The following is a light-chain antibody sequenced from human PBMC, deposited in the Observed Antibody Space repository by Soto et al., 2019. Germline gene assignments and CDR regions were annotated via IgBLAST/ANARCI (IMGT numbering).Light chain of an antibody. CDR2: GAS. CDR1: QSVSSSY. CDR3: QQYGSSPRT. V-gene: IGKV3-20*01. Sequence: EIVLTQSPGTLSLSPGERATLSCRASQSVSSSYLAWYQQKPGQAPRPLIYGASSRATGIRDRFSGSGSGTDFTLTISRLEPEDFAVYYCQQYGSSPRTFGQGTKVEIK. J-gene: IGKJ1*01.